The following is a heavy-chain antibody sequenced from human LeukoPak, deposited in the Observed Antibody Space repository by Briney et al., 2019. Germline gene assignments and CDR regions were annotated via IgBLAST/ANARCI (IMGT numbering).Heavy chain of an antibody. CDR2: INHSGST. CDR1: GGSFSGYY. J-gene: IGHJ6*02. Sequence: SETLSLTCAVYGGSFSGYYWSWIRQPPGKGLEWIGEINHSGSTNYNPSLKSRITISVDTSKNQFSLKLSSVTAADTAVYYCARGRGSSGPRGYGMGVWGQGTTVTVSS. D-gene: IGHD6-19*01. V-gene: IGHV4-34*01. CDR3: ARGRGSSGPRGYGMGV.